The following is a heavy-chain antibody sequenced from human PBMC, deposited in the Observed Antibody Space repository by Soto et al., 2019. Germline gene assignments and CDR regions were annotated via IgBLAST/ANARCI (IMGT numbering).Heavy chain of an antibody. D-gene: IGHD4-17*01. Sequence: EVQLVESGGGLVRPGGSLTLSCSVSGLTFSVSVIHWVRQPPGKGLEWVGRVRTKINDYATSYSESVKGRFTISRDDSKNTAWLQMNRLTTEDTAVYYCTRPDYRCDPGDFWGRGTLVTVSS. V-gene: IGHV3-73*01. J-gene: IGHJ4*02. CDR1: GLTFSVSV. CDR2: VRTKINDYAT. CDR3: TRPDYRCDPGDF.